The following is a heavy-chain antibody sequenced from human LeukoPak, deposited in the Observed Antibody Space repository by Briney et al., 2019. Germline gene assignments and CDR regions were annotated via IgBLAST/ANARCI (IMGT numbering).Heavy chain of an antibody. CDR3: ARDLRWSYYMDV. CDR2: IYYSGST. D-gene: IGHD4-23*01. J-gene: IGHJ6*03. Sequence: SETLSLTCVVYGGSFSGYYWGWIRQPPGKGLEWIGSIYYSGSTYYNPSLKSRVTISVDTSKNQFSLKLSSVTAADTAVYYCARDLRWSYYMDVWGKGTTVTVSS. CDR1: GGSFSGYY. V-gene: IGHV4-34*01.